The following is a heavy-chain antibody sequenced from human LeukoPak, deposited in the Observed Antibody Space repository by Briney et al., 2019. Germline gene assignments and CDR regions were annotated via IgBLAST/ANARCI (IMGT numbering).Heavy chain of an antibody. CDR3: ARRRCTNDVCYTGGAFDI. CDR2: IYPGDSDT. Sequence: GESLKISCKGSGYSFTSYWIGWVRQMPGKGLECMGIIYPGDSDTRYSPSLQGHITISADKSINAAYLQWSSLKASDTAMYYCARRRCTNDVCYTGGAFDIWGQGTVVTVSS. D-gene: IGHD2-8*01. J-gene: IGHJ3*02. CDR1: GYSFTSYW. V-gene: IGHV5-51*01.